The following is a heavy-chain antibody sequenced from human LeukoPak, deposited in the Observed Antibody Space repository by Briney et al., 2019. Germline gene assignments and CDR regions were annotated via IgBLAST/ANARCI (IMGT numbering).Heavy chain of an antibody. D-gene: IGHD6-6*01. CDR2: IIPIFGTA. Sequence: SVKVSCKASGGTFSSYAISWVRQAPGQGLEWMGGIIPIFGTANYAQKFQGRVTITADESTSTAYMELSSLRSEDTAVYYCARDLFRQGTSARPVRSPDFDYWGQGTLVTVSS. CDR1: GGTFSSYA. V-gene: IGHV1-69*13. CDR3: ARDLFRQGTSARPVRSPDFDY. J-gene: IGHJ4*02.